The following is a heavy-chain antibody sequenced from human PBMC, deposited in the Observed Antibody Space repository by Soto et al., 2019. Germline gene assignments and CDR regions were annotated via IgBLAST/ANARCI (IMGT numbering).Heavy chain of an antibody. V-gene: IGHV3-30-3*01. CDR3: ARGPLVAVAGWYDYGMDV. J-gene: IGHJ6*02. CDR1: GFTFSSYA. CDR2: ISYDGSNK. Sequence: QVQLVESGGGVVQPGRSLRLSCAASGFTFSSYAMHWVRQAPGKGLEWVAVISYDGSNKYYADSVKGRFTISRDNSKNTLYLQMNSLRAEDTAVYYCARGPLVAVAGWYDYGMDVWGQGTTVTVSS. D-gene: IGHD6-19*01.